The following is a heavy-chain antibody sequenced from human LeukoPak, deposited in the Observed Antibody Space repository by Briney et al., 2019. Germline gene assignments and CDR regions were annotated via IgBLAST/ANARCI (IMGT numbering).Heavy chain of an antibody. Sequence: GGSLRLSCAASGFTFSSYAMSWVRQAPGKGLEWVSSISRSAGSTYYADSVKGRFTISRDNSKSTLYLQMNSLRAEDRAVYYCAKEQTSSGFFDYWGQGTLVTVSS. D-gene: IGHD2-2*01. CDR2: ISRSAGST. CDR1: GFTFSSYA. V-gene: IGHV3-23*01. J-gene: IGHJ4*02. CDR3: AKEQTSSGFFDY.